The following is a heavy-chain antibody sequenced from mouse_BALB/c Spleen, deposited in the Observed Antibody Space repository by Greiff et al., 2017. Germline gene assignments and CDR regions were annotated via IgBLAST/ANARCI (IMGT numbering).Heavy chain of an antibody. CDR3: ARLLRPDYYAMDY. D-gene: IGHD1-2*01. V-gene: IGHV1-4*02. Sequence: VKLMESAAELARPGASVKMSCKASGYTFTSYTMHWVKQRPGQGLEWIGYINPSSGYTEYNQKFKDKTTLTADKSSSTAYMQLSSLTSEDSAVYYCARLLRPDYYAMDYWGQGTSVTVSS. CDR2: INPSSGYT. J-gene: IGHJ4*01. CDR1: GYTFTSYT.